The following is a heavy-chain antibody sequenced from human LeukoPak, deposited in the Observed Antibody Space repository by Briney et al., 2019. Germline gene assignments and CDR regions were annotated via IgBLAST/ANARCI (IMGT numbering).Heavy chain of an antibody. Sequence: ASVKVSCKASGYTFTSYAMHWVRQAPGQRLEWMGWINAGNGNTKYSQKFQGRVTITRDTSASTAYMELSSLRSEDTAVYYCARDSPLIAAAGETYYYGMDVWGQGTTVTVSS. CDR1: GYTFTSYA. V-gene: IGHV1-3*01. CDR3: ARDSPLIAAAGETYYYGMDV. D-gene: IGHD6-13*01. CDR2: INAGNGNT. J-gene: IGHJ6*02.